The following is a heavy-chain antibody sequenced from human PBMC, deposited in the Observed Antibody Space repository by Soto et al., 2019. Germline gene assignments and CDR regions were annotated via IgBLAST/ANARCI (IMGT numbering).Heavy chain of an antibody. Sequence: PGESLKISCKISGYRFSSFWIAWVRQKPGKGLEWMGIIYPGDATTIYSPSFQGRLTISVDMSISTAYLQWYGLKASDTAMYYCARHIPLLEWYKYWGQGTLVTVSS. J-gene: IGHJ4*02. CDR1: GYRFSSFW. CDR3: ARHIPLLEWYKY. CDR2: IYPGDATT. D-gene: IGHD1-20*01. V-gene: IGHV5-51*01.